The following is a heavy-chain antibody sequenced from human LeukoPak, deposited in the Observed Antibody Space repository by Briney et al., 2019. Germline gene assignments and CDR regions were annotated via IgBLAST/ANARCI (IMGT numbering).Heavy chain of an antibody. CDR2: TSHSGST. V-gene: IGHV4-39*01. Sequence: SETLSLTCTVSGGSISSSNYYWGWIRQPPGKGLEWIGSTSHSGSTYYNPSLKSRVTISVDTSKNQFSLKPSSVTAADTAVYYCASPGGYSYGHFGYWGQGTLVTVSS. CDR1: GGSISSSNYY. CDR3: ASPGGYSYGHFGY. D-gene: IGHD5-18*01. J-gene: IGHJ4*02.